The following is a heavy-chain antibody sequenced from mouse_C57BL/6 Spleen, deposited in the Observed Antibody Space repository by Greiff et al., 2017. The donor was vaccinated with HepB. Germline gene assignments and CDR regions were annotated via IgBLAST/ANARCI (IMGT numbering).Heavy chain of an antibody. D-gene: IGHD2-10*02. Sequence: QVQLKQSGAELVRPGASVKLSCKASGYTFTDYYINWVKQRPGQGLEWIARIYPGSGNTYYNEKFKGKATLTAEKSSSTAYMQLSSLTSSESAVYSCARTLISYGNYEAMDYWGQGTSVTVSS. V-gene: IGHV1-76*01. CDR2: IYPGSGNT. CDR1: GYTFTDYY. J-gene: IGHJ4*01. CDR3: ARTLISYGNYEAMDY.